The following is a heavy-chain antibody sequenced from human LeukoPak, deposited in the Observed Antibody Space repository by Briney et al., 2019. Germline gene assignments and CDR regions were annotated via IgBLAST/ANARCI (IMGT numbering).Heavy chain of an antibody. D-gene: IGHD3-10*01. CDR3: ARPRVRGSYFDY. V-gene: IGHV1-2*02. CDR2: IVPNNGGT. Sequence: ASVKVSCKTSGYTFTGYYMHWVRQAPGQGLEWMGWIVPNNGGTNYAQKFQGRVTMTRDTSISTAYMELSRLRSDDTAVYYCARPRVRGSYFDYWGQGTLVTVSS. CDR1: GYTFTGYY. J-gene: IGHJ4*02.